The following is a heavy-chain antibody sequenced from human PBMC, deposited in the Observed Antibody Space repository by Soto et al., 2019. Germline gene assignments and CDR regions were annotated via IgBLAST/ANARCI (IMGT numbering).Heavy chain of an antibody. V-gene: IGHV4-59*01. CDR2: VDYSGNS. CDR3: ASQNIAARQVDY. J-gene: IGHJ4*02. CDR1: GGSINTYY. D-gene: IGHD6-6*01. Sequence: SETLSLTCTVSGGSINTYYWSWIRQPPGKGLEWIGYVDYSGNSDSSPSLKSRVTISIDTSKKQVSLKLNSVTAADTAVYYCASQNIAARQVDYWGQGTLVTVSS.